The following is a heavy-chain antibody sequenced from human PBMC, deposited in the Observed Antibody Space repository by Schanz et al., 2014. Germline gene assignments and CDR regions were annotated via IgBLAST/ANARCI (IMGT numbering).Heavy chain of an antibody. CDR3: AKDRGGDYEVSYYYGMDV. D-gene: IGHD4-17*01. CDR2: ISYDGSDK. Sequence: QVQVVESGGGVVRPGRSLRLSCAASGFTFSNYGMHWVRQAPGKGLEWVAVISYDGSDKFYADSVKGRFTISRDNSNNTLSLQMNSLRNEDTAVYYCAKDRGGDYEVSYYYGMDVWGQGTTVTVSS. J-gene: IGHJ6*02. CDR1: GFTFSNYG. V-gene: IGHV3-30*18.